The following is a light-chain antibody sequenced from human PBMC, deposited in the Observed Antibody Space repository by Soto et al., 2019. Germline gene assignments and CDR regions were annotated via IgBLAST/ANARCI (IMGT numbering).Light chain of an antibody. CDR2: KAS. CDR1: QSISSW. V-gene: IGKV1-5*03. Sequence: DLQMTQSPSTLSASVGDRVTITCRACQSISSWLAWYQQKPGKAPNLLIYKASSLESGVPPRFSSSGCGTEFTLIIRSLQPDDFATVYCPQYNSYPLTFCGGTKVEI. J-gene: IGKJ4*01. CDR3: PQYNSYPLT.